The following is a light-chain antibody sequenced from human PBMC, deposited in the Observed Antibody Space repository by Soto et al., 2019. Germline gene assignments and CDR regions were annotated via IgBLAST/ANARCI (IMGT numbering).Light chain of an antibody. CDR2: STS. J-gene: IGKJ1*01. CDR1: QSVSSSY. V-gene: IGKV3-20*01. CDR3: QHYDRAPMWT. Sequence: EIVLTQSPGALSLSTGERATLSCRASQSVSSSYLAWYQQKPGQAPRLLMYSTSIRAAGIPDRFSGSGSGTDFTLTISRLDPEDFAVYYCQHYDRAPMWTFGQGTKV.